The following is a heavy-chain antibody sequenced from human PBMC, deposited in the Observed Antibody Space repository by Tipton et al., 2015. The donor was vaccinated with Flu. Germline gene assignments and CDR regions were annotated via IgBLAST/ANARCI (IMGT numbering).Heavy chain of an antibody. CDR2: IWYDGSNK. CDR1: GFTFSSYG. J-gene: IGHJ4*02. Sequence: SLRLSCAASGFTFSSYGMHWVRQAPGKGLEWVAVIWYDGSNKYYADSVKGRFTISRDNSKNTLYLQMNSLRAEDTAVYYCARMGPQSDRIQLWVTYFDYWGQGTLVTVSS. D-gene: IGHD5-18*01. V-gene: IGHV3-33*01. CDR3: ARMGPQSDRIQLWVTYFDY.